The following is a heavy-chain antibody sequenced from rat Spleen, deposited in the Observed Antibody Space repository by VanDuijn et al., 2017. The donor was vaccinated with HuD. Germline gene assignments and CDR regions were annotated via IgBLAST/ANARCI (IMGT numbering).Heavy chain of an antibody. V-gene: IGHV3-1*01. CDR2: ISYSGSS. Sequence: EVQLQESGPGLVKPSQSLSLTCSVTDYSITSNFWGWIRKFPGNEMEWIGHISYSGSSNYHPSLKSRISFSRDTSRNQFFLQLNSVTTEYTATYYCASITSYWYFDLWGPGTMVTVSS. CDR3: ASITSYWYFDL. J-gene: IGHJ1*01. D-gene: IGHD1-10*01. CDR1: DYSITSNF.